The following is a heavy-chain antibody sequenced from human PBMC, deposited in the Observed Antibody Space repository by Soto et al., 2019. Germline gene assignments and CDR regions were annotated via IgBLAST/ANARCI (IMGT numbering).Heavy chain of an antibody. J-gene: IGHJ3*02. CDR2: INPNSGGT. CDR1: GYTFTGYY. V-gene: IGHV1-2*04. D-gene: IGHD3-3*02. Sequence: ASVKVSCKASGYTFTGYYMHWVRQAPGQGLEWMGWINPNSGGTNYAQKFQGWVTMTRDTSISTAYMELSRLRSDDTAVYYCARVINMGNDAFDIWGQGTMVTVSS. CDR3: ARVINMGNDAFDI.